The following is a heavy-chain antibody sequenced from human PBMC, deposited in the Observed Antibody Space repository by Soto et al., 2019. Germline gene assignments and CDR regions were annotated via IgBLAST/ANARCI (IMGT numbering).Heavy chain of an antibody. CDR1: GGSISRSSYY. J-gene: IGHJ5*02. CDR2: IYYSGST. Sequence: SETLSLTCTVSGGSISRSSYYCGWIRQPPGKGLEWIGSIYYSGSTYYNPSLKSRVTISVDTSKNQFSLKLSSVTAADTAVYYCARGQLSYNWFDPWGQGTLVTVS. V-gene: IGHV4-39*01. D-gene: IGHD6-6*01. CDR3: ARGQLSYNWFDP.